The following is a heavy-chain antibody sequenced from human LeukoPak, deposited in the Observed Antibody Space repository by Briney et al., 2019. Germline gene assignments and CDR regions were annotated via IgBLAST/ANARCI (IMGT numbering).Heavy chain of an antibody. Sequence: GESLKISCKGSGYSFTSYCIGWVRQMPGKGLEWMGIIYPDDSNTRYSPSFQGQVTISADKSISTAYLQWSSLKASDTATYYCARHASWHNSSLYLVDWGQGTLVTVSS. J-gene: IGHJ4*02. V-gene: IGHV5-51*01. CDR3: ARHASWHNSSLYLVD. D-gene: IGHD6-13*01. CDR2: IYPDDSNT. CDR1: GYSFTSYC.